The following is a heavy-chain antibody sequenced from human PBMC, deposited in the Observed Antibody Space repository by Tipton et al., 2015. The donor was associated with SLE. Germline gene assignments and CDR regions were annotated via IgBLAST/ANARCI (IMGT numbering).Heavy chain of an antibody. J-gene: IGHJ3*02. CDR1: GDSISGADYY. CDR2: MYYSGST. Sequence: TLSLTCTVSGDSISGADYYWSWIRQSPGKGLEWIGYMYYSGSTHYTPSLKSRVTISLDTSKNQFSLNLNSVTAADTGMYYCTRVRVPPAPGWEAFDTWGQGTLVTVSS. V-gene: IGHV4-30-4*08. CDR3: TRVRVPPAPGWEAFDT. D-gene: IGHD1-26*01.